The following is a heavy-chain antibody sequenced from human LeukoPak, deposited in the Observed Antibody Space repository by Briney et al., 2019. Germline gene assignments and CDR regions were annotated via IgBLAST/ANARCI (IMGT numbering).Heavy chain of an antibody. CDR2: IYHSGST. CDR3: ARGYSSSSGEYFDY. V-gene: IGHV4-38-2*02. CDR1: GYSISSGYY. Sequence: PSETLSLTCTVSGYSISSGYYWGWIRQPPGKGREWIGSIYHSGSTNYNPSLKSPVTISVDTSKNQFSLKLSSVTAADTAVYYCARGYSSSSGEYFDYWGQGTLVTVSS. J-gene: IGHJ4*02. D-gene: IGHD6-6*01.